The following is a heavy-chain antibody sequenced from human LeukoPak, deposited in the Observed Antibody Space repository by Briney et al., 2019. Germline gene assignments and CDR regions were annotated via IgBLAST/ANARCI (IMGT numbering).Heavy chain of an antibody. V-gene: IGHV1-3*01. Sequence: ASVKVSCKASGYTFTSYAMHWVRQAPGQRLEWMGWINAGNGNTKYSQKFQGRVTITRDTSVSTAYMELSSLRSEDTAVYYCAASPPALNWFDPWGQGTLVTVSS. CDR2: INAGNGNT. CDR1: GYTFTSYA. CDR3: AASPPALNWFDP. J-gene: IGHJ5*02.